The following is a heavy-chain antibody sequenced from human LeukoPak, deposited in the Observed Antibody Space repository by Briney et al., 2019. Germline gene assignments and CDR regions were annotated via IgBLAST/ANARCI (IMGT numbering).Heavy chain of an antibody. D-gene: IGHD6-19*01. CDR1: GFTFSSYS. CDR3: AKRSAWSLFDP. V-gene: IGHV3-7*03. Sequence: GGSLRLSCAASGFTFSSYSMNWVRQAPGKGLEWVANIKQDETEKYYADSVKGRFTVSRDNAKNSMYLQMDSLRVEDTAMYYCAKRSAWSLFDPWGQGTLVTVSS. J-gene: IGHJ5*02. CDR2: IKQDETEK.